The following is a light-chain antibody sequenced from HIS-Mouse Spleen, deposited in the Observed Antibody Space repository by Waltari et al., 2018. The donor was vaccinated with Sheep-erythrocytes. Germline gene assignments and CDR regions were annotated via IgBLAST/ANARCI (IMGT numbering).Light chain of an antibody. V-gene: IGLV2-11*01. CDR1: SSDVGGYNY. CDR2: DVS. J-gene: IGLJ1*01. CDR3: CSYAGSYNHV. Sequence: QSALTQPRSVSGSPGQSVTISCTGTSSDVGGYNYVSWYQQHPGKAPKLMIYDVSKRPSGVPGRFPGSKSGNTASLTISGLQAEDEADYYCCSYAGSYNHVFGTGTKVTVL.